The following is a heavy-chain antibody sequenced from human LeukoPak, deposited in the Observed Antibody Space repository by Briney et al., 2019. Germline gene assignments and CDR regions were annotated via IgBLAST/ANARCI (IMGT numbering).Heavy chain of an antibody. CDR1: GGSISSGDYY. CDR2: IYYSGST. Sequence: SETLSLTCTVSGGSISSGDYYGSWIRQPPGKGLEWIGYIYYSGSTYYNPSLKSRVTISVDTSKNQFSLKLSSVTAADTAVYYCARELRYFDWIAYYYYGMDVWGKGTTVTVSS. D-gene: IGHD3-9*01. V-gene: IGHV4-30-4*01. CDR3: ARELRYFDWIAYYYYGMDV. J-gene: IGHJ6*04.